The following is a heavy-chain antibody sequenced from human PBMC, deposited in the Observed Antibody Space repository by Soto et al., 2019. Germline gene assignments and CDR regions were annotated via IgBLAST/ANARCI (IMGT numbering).Heavy chain of an antibody. J-gene: IGHJ6*02. CDR3: ATSTYYYDSSGYTMDV. CDR1: GYTFTGYY. D-gene: IGHD3-22*01. Sequence: ASVKVSCKASGYTFTGYYMHWVRQAPGQGLEWMGWINPNSGGTNYAQKFQGWVTMTRDTSISTAYMELSRLRSDDTAVYYCATSTYYYDSSGYTMDVWGQGTTVTVSS. V-gene: IGHV1-2*04. CDR2: INPNSGGT.